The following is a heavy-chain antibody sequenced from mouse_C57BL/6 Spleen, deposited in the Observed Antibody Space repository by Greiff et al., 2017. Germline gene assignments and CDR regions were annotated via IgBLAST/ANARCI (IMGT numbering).Heavy chain of an antibody. Sequence: EVQLQQSGPGLVKPSQSLSLTCSVTGYSITSGYYWNWIRQFPGNKLEWMGYISYDGSNNYNPSLKNRISITRDTSKNQFFLKLNSVTTEDTATYYCARELGRGFAYWGQGTLVTVSA. CDR2: ISYDGSN. CDR3: ARELGRGFAY. V-gene: IGHV3-6*01. CDR1: GYSITSGYY. J-gene: IGHJ3*01. D-gene: IGHD4-1*01.